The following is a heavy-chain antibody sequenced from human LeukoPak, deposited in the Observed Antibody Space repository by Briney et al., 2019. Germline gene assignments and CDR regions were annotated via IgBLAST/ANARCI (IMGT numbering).Heavy chain of an antibody. D-gene: IGHD3-22*01. J-gene: IGHJ4*02. CDR1: GFTFDDYA. V-gene: IGHV3-9*03. CDR2: ISWNSGSI. Sequence: GRSLRLSCAASGFTFDDYAMHWVRQAPGKGLEWVSGISWNSGSIGYADSVKGRFTISRDNAKNSLYLQMNSLRAEDMALYYCAKAFGAYNDSSGLRIDYWGQGTLVTVSS. CDR3: AKAFGAYNDSSGLRIDY.